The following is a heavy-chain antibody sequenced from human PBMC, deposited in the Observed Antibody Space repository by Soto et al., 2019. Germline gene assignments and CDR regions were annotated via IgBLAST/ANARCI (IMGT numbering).Heavy chain of an antibody. D-gene: IGHD2-15*01. CDR2: ISSSSSTI. J-gene: IGHJ3*02. CDR3: AVVVAATLDAFDI. CDR1: GFTFSSYS. Sequence: GGSLRLSCAASGFTFSSYSMNWVRQAPGKGLEWVSYISSSSSTIYYADSVKGRFTISRDNAKNSLYLQMNSLRAEDTAVYYCAVVVAATLDAFDIWGQGTMVTVS. V-gene: IGHV3-48*01.